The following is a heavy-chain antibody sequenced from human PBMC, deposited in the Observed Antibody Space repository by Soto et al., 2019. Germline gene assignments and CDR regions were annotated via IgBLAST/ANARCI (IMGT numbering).Heavy chain of an antibody. D-gene: IGHD1-7*01. Sequence: GASVKVSCKASGYTFTSYAMHWVRQAPGQRLEWMGWINAGNGNTKYSQKFQGRVTITRDTSASTAYMELSSLRSEDTAVYYCARYATGTDPYEGRDAFDIWAKGHWSPSPQ. CDR3: ARYATGTDPYEGRDAFDI. CDR2: INAGNGNT. J-gene: IGHJ3*02. V-gene: IGHV1-3*01. CDR1: GYTFTSYA.